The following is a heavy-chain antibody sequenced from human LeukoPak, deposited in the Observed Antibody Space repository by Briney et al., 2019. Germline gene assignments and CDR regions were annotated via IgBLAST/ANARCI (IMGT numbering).Heavy chain of an antibody. CDR2: ISGSGGST. CDR3: AKVLSCINDVYHGGYDY. J-gene: IGHJ4*02. CDR1: GFLFSSSP. V-gene: IGHV3-23*01. Sequence: GGSLRLSCTASGFLFSSSPMSWPRQAPGKGLEWVSTISGSGGSTYYADSVKGRFTISRDNSKNTVYLQMNSLRAEDTAVYYCAKVLSCINDVYHGGYDYWGQGTLVTVSS. D-gene: IGHD2-8*01.